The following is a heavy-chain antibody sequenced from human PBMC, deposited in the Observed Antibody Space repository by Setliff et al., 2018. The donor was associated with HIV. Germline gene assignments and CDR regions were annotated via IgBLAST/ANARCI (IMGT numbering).Heavy chain of an antibody. D-gene: IGHD4-17*01. CDR3: ARYDYGDFDF. CDR2: IYYSGST. CDR1: GGSISSYY. Sequence: SETLSLTCTVSGGSISSYYWSWIRQPPGKGLEWIGYIYYSGSTNYNPSLKSRVSISVDTSKNQFSPNLSSVTAAETAVYDCARYDYGDFDFWGLGTLVTVSS. V-gene: IGHV4-59*12. J-gene: IGHJ4*02.